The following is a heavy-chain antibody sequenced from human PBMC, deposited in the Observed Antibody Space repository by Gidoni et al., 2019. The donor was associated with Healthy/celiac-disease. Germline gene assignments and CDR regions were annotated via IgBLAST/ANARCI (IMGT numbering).Heavy chain of an antibody. J-gene: IGHJ6*02. V-gene: IGHV3-11*06. CDR1: GFTFSDYY. Sequence: QVQLVESGGGLVKPGGSLRLSCAASGFTFSDYYMSWIRQAPGKGLEWVSYISSSSSYTNYADSVKGRFTISRDNAKNSLYLQMNSLRAEDTAVYYWARDHGHDADRSYGMDVWGQGTTVTVSS. CDR3: ARDHGHDADRSYGMDV. CDR2: ISSSSSYT.